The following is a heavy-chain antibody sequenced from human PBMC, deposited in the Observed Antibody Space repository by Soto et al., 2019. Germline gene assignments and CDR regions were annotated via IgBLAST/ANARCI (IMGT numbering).Heavy chain of an antibody. CDR2: ISAYNGNT. Sequence: QVQLVQSGAEVKKPGASVKVSCKASGYTFTSYDITWVRQAPGQGLEWMGWISAYNGNTKFSQKIQGRVTMTTDTSTSTAYMELTSLRSDDTAVYYCARTPDYSNYFDYWGQGTLVTVSS. J-gene: IGHJ4*02. D-gene: IGHD4-4*01. V-gene: IGHV1-18*01. CDR3: ARTPDYSNYFDY. CDR1: GYTFTSYD.